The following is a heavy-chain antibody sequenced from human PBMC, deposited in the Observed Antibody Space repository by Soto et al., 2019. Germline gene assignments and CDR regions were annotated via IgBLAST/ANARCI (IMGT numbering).Heavy chain of an antibody. J-gene: IGHJ3*02. CDR3: AHSSYDFWSGYYSDAFDI. Sequence: QITLKESGPTLVKPTQTLTLTCTFSGFSLSTSGVGVGWIRQPPGKALEWLALIYWDDDKRYSPSLKSRLTITKDTAKNQVVLTMTNVDPVDTATYYCAHSSYDFWSGYYSDAFDIWGQGTMVTVSS. CDR2: IYWDDDK. D-gene: IGHD3-3*01. V-gene: IGHV2-5*02. CDR1: GFSLSTSGVG.